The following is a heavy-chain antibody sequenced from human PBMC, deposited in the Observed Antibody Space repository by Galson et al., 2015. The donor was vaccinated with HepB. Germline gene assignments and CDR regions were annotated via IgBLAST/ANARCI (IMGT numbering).Heavy chain of an antibody. Sequence: SLRLSCAASGYTLSDHYMDWVRQAPGMGLEWVGRSRDRRNSYTTEFAASVKGRFTISRDDSKNSLYLQLNSLRTEDTAVYYCARPRGDSYDNSFFDMWGQGTMVTVSS. D-gene: IGHD3-22*01. CDR2: SRDRRNSYTT. CDR3: ARPRGDSYDNSFFDM. CDR1: GYTLSDHY. J-gene: IGHJ3*02. V-gene: IGHV3-72*01.